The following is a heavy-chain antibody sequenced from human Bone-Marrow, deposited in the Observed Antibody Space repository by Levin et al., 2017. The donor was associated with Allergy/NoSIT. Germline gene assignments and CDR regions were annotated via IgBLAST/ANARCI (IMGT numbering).Heavy chain of an antibody. V-gene: IGHV4-38-2*01. D-gene: IGHD4-17*01. CDR2: IYHDGST. J-gene: IGHJ5*02. CDR1: GYSISRGYY. Sequence: GSLRLSCAVSGYSISRGYYWGWIRQSPGKGLEWIGSIYHDGSTHDNPSLKSRVSMSVDTAKNQFSLSLSSVTAADTAVYYCARAELGDFGHWGQGTLVTVSS. CDR3: ARAELGDFGH.